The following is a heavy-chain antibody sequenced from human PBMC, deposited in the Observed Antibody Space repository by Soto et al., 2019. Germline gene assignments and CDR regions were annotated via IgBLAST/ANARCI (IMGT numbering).Heavy chain of an antibody. J-gene: IGHJ4*02. CDR3: ARVPYTNYDFWSGYFNPFDY. CDR1: GYTFTSYD. Sequence: ASVKVSCKASGYTFTSYDINWVRQATGQGLEWMGWMNPNSGNTGYAQKFQGRVTMTRNTSISTAYMELSSLRSEDTAVYYCARVPYTNYDFWSGYFNPFDYWGQGTLVTVSS. V-gene: IGHV1-8*01. D-gene: IGHD3-3*01. CDR2: MNPNSGNT.